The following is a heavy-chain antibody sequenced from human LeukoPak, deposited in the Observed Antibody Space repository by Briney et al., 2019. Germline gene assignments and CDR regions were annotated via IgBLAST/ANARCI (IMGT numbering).Heavy chain of an antibody. CDR1: GGSISSYY. CDR3: ARASGGYSYGLYHFDY. D-gene: IGHD5-18*01. CDR2: IYYSGST. Sequence: SETLSLTCTVSGGSISSYYWGWIRQPPGKGLEWIGYIYYSGSTNYNPSLKSRVTISVDTSKNQFSLKLSSVTAADTAVYYCARASGGYSYGLYHFDYWGQGTLVTVSS. J-gene: IGHJ4*02. V-gene: IGHV4-59*12.